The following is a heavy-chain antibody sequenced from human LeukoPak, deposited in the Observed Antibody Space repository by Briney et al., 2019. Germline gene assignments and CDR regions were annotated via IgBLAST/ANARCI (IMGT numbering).Heavy chain of an antibody. CDR1: GFTFTDYA. CDR3: VRHLATSGSYPLDS. CDR2: ISGIANAI. J-gene: IGHJ4*02. D-gene: IGHD2-15*01. V-gene: IGHV3-23*01. Sequence: PGGSLRLSCTASGFTFTDYAMSWVRQAPGAGLEWVSAISGIANAIFYASSVKGRFTISRDNSKNTLSLQMTSLRAEDTAVYYCVRHLATSGSYPLDSWGQGALVTVSS.